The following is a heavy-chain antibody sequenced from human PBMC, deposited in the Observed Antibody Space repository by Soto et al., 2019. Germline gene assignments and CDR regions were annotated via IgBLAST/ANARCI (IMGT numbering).Heavy chain of an antibody. J-gene: IGHJ4*02. CDR2: ISWNSGSI. CDR1: GFTFDDYA. D-gene: IGHD6-13*01. Sequence: HPGGSLRLSCAASGFTFDDYAMHWVRQAPGKGLEWVSGISWNSGSIGYADSVKGRFTISRDNAKNSLYLQMNSLRAEDTALYYCAKAPHLAAAFTYYFDYWGQGTLVTVSS. V-gene: IGHV3-9*01. CDR3: AKAPHLAAAFTYYFDY.